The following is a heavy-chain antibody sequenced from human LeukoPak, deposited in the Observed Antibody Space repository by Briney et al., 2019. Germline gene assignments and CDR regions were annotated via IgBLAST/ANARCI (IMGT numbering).Heavy chain of an antibody. V-gene: IGHV4-59*01. D-gene: IGHD5-24*01. CDR3: ARDRHRDGYNLPFYFDY. CDR1: SGSISSYY. Sequence: SETLSLTCTVSSGSISSYYWSWIRQPPGRGLEWIGYIYYSGSTNYNPSLKSRVTISVDTSKNQFSLKLSSVTAADTSVYYCARDRHRDGYNLPFYFDYWGQGTLVTVSS. CDR2: IYYSGST. J-gene: IGHJ4*02.